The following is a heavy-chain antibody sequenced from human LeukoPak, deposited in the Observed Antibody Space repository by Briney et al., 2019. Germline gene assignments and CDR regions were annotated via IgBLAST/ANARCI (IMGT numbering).Heavy chain of an antibody. J-gene: IGHJ4*02. CDR1: GGSISTHY. D-gene: IGHD3-10*01. V-gene: IGHV4-59*11. CDR2: IYYTGST. CDR3: ARAQYASGSFFDY. Sequence: SETLSLTCTVSGGSISTHYWSWIRQPPGKGLEWIGYIYYTGSTNYNPSLKSRVTMAIDASKNQFSLELTFVSAADTAVYYCARAQYASGSFFDYWGQGTLATVSS.